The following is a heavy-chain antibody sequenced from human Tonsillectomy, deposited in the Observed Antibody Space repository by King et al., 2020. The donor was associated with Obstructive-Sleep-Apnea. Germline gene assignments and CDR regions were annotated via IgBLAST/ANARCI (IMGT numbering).Heavy chain of an antibody. Sequence: VQLVESGGGLVQPGGSLRLSCSASGFTFSSYAMHWVRQAPGKGLEYVSGISSSGGSTYYADSVKGRFIISRDNSKNTLYFQMSSLRAEDTAVYYCVKDARYLGGIFDYWGQGILVTVSS. CDR3: VKDARYLGGIFDY. CDR1: GFTFSSYA. V-gene: IGHV3-64D*06. D-gene: IGHD3-9*01. J-gene: IGHJ4*02. CDR2: ISSSGGST.